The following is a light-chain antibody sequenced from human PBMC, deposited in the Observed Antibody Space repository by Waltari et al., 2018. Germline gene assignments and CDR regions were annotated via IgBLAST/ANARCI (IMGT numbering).Light chain of an antibody. CDR1: QNIHDN. V-gene: IGKV3-15*01. Sequence: EVLMTQSPATLSVSPGERVTLSCRASQNIHDNLAWYQQKPGQAPRLLIYGASTRATAIPARFRGSGSGTECTLTISSLQSEDFAIYYCQQYNKWPPLTFGGGTKVEIK. CDR2: GAS. J-gene: IGKJ4*01. CDR3: QQYNKWPPLT.